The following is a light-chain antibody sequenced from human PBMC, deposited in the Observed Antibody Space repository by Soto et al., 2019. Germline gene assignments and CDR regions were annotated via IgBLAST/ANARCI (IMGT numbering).Light chain of an antibody. CDR1: QSVTTN. Sequence: EIVMTQSPATLSVSPGERATLSYRATQSVTTNLAWYQQKPGQAPRPLMYGASTRASGIPARFSGSGSGTEFTLTISSLQSEDFAVYYCQQYHNWPPYTFGQGTKLEIK. J-gene: IGKJ2*01. CDR3: QQYHNWPPYT. CDR2: GAS. V-gene: IGKV3-15*01.